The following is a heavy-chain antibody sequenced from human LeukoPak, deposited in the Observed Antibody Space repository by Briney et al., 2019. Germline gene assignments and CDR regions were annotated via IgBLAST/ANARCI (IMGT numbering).Heavy chain of an antibody. V-gene: IGHV3-30*02. Sequence: PGGSLRLSCAASGFTFSSYGMHWVRQAPGKGLEWVAFIRYDGSNKYYADSVKGRFTISRDNSKNTLYLQMNSLRAEDTAVYYCAKTRGSYYDGGFIDYWGQGTLVTVSS. D-gene: IGHD1-26*01. CDR3: AKTRGSYYDGGFIDY. CDR1: GFTFSSYG. J-gene: IGHJ4*02. CDR2: IRYDGSNK.